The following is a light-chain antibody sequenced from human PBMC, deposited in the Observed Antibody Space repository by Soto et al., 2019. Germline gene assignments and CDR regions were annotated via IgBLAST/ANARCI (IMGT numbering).Light chain of an antibody. CDR2: GAS. J-gene: IGKJ3*01. V-gene: IGKV3-15*01. Sequence: EIVMTQSPATLSVSPGERATLSCRASQSVSSNLAWYQQKPGQAPRLLIYGASTRATGIPARFSGSGSGTEFTLTISRLKSEDFAVYYCQQYKNWTFSFGPGNEVDI. CDR1: QSVSSN. CDR3: QQYKNWTFS.